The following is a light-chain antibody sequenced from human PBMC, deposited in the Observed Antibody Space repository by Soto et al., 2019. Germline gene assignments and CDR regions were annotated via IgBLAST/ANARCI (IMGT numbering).Light chain of an antibody. CDR2: AAS. CDR3: QQLNIDSYPIT. V-gene: IGKV1-9*01. CDR1: QGISSY. Sequence: IQLTQSPSSLSASIGDRVTITCRASQGISSYLAWYQQKPGKAPKLLIYAASTLQSGVPSRFSGSGSGTDFTLTISCLQPDDFDTCYCQQLNIDSYPITFGQGTRLEIK. J-gene: IGKJ5*01.